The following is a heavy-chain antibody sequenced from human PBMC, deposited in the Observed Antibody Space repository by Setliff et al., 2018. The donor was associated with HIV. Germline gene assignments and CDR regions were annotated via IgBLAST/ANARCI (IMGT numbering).Heavy chain of an antibody. V-gene: IGHV4-39*07. D-gene: IGHD6-19*01. CDR1: GGSISSSSYF. CDR3: AQLIAVGGIDY. Sequence: SETLSLTCTVSGGSISSSSYFWGWIRQPPGKGLEWVATIHYSGNTYYNPSLKSRVTISVDTSKNQFSLKLTSVTAADTAVYYCAQLIAVGGIDYWGQGTLVTVSS. J-gene: IGHJ4*02. CDR2: IHYSGNT.